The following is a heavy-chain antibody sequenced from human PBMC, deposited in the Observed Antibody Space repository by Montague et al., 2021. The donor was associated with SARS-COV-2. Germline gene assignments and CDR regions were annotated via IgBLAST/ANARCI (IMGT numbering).Heavy chain of an antibody. CDR2: IYLGGSS. CDR3: ARLGDGVVPSPILGVAPFYSNSYIDV. D-gene: IGHD2-2*02. CDR1: GSTLSPSS. J-gene: IGHJ6*03. Sequence: SETLSLTCAVYGSTLSPSSLPLTRHSTGTALGWIAQIYLGGSSIYKPFPKCRVTISAETSTNQFSLQLTSVAAADTAVYYCARLGDGVVPSPILGVAPFYSNSYIDVWDKVTTVTVAS. V-gene: IGHV4-34*01.